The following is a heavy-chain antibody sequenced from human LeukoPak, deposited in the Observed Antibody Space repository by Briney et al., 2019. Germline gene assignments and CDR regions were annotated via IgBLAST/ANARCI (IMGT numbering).Heavy chain of an antibody. J-gene: IGHJ4*02. CDR2: INPNSGGT. CDR3: ARIPYGVWGSYRDFDY. V-gene: IGHV1-2*02. D-gene: IGHD3-16*02. Sequence: ASVKVSCKASGYTLTGYYMHWVRQAPGQGLEWMGRINPNSGGTNYVQKFQGRVTMTRDTSISTAYMELSRLRSDDTAVYYCARIPYGVWGSYRDFDYWGQGTLVTVSS. CDR1: GYTLTGYY.